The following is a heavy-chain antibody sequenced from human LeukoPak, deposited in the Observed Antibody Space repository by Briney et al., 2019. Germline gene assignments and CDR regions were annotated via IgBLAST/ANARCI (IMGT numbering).Heavy chain of an antibody. CDR2: MNPNSGNT. V-gene: IGHV1-8*03. Sequence: ASVKVSCKASGYTFTSYDINWVRQATGQGLEWMGWMNPNSGNTGYAQKFQGRVTITRNTSISTAYMELSSLRSEDTAVYYLARGLRTTVPSDYWGQGTLVTVSS. CDR3: ARGLRTTVPSDY. CDR1: GYTFTSYD. D-gene: IGHD4-11*01. J-gene: IGHJ4*02.